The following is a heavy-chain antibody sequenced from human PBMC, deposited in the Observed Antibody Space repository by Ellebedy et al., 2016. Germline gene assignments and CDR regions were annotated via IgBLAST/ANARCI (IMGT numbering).Heavy chain of an antibody. J-gene: IGHJ4*02. Sequence: ASVKVSCXASGYIFISYNLNWVRQATGQGLEWMGWMNPNSGKTGYAQKFQGRVTMTRDTSTNTAYMELSSLRSEDTAVYYCARWDSGYDSAYFDYWGQGTLVTVSS. CDR3: ARWDSGYDSAYFDY. D-gene: IGHD5-12*01. V-gene: IGHV1-8*01. CDR2: MNPNSGKT. CDR1: GYIFISYN.